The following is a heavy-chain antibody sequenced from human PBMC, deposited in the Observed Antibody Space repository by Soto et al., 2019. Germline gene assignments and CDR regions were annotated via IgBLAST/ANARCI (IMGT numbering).Heavy chain of an antibody. CDR3: AREAGCSGDNCYSFGLYCLDP. D-gene: IGHD2-15*01. CDR2: ISASNGNT. V-gene: IGHV1-18*01. J-gene: IGHJ5*02. CDR1: GYTFNTYG. Sequence: QVQLVQSGAEVKMPGASVKVSCKASGYTFNTYGISWVRQAPGQGLEWMGWISASNGNTNYAQKVQGRVTMTTDTSTSTAYMELRSLRSDDTAVYYCAREAGCSGDNCYSFGLYCLDPWGQGTLVTVSS.